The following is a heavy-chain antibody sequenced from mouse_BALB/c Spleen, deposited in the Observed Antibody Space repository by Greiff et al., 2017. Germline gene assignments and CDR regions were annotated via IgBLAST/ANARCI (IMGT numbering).Heavy chain of an antibody. J-gene: IGHJ2*01. CDR1: GFAFSSYD. CDR3: ARVPSITTAIDY. V-gene: IGHV5-12-1*01. Sequence: EVKLMESGGGLVKPGGSLKLSCAASGFAFSSYDMSWVRQTPEKRLEWVAYISSGGGSTYYPDTVKGRFTISRDNAKNTLYLQMSSLKSEDTAMYYCARVPSITTAIDYWGQGTTLTVSS. D-gene: IGHD1-2*01. CDR2: ISSGGGST.